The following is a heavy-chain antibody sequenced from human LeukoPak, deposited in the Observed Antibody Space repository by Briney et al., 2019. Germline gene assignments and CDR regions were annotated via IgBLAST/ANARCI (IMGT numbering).Heavy chain of an antibody. CDR3: ARGDCSGGSCYLPNWFDP. CDR2: ISSSSSYI. V-gene: IGHV3-21*01. J-gene: IGHJ5*02. Sequence: PGGSLRLSCAASGFTLSGYSMNWVRQAPGKGLEWVSSISSSSSYIYYADSVKGRFTISRDNAKKSMYLQMNSLRAEDTAVYYCARGDCSGGSCYLPNWFDPWGQGTLVTVSS. D-gene: IGHD2-15*01. CDR1: GFTLSGYS.